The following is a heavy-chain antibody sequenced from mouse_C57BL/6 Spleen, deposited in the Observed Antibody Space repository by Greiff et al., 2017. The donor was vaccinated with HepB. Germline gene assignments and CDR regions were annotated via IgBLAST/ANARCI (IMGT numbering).Heavy chain of an antibody. CDR3: ARGITTVAWYFDV. CDR1: GYTFTSYW. Sequence: QVQLKQPGTELVKPGASVKLSCKASGYTFTSYWMHWVKQRPGQGLEWIGNINPSNGGTNYNEKFKSKATLTVDKSSSTAYMQLSSLTSEDSAVYYCARGITTVAWYFDVWGTGTTVTVSS. V-gene: IGHV1-53*01. J-gene: IGHJ1*03. CDR2: INPSNGGT. D-gene: IGHD1-1*01.